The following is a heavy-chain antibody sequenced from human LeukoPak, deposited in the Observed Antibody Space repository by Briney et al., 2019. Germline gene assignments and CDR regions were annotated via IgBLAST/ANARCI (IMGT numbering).Heavy chain of an antibody. Sequence: SETLSLTCTVSGYSISSDYYWGWIRQPPGKGLEWIGSIYDSESTYYNPSLKTRVTISVDTSKNQFSLRLSSVTAADTAVYYCARGQKYRSGYTVTELGSGYFDYWGQGPLVTVSS. CDR2: IYDSEST. V-gene: IGHV4-38-2*02. J-gene: IGHJ4*02. CDR1: GYSISSDYY. D-gene: IGHD5-18*01. CDR3: ARGQKYRSGYTVTELGSGYFDY.